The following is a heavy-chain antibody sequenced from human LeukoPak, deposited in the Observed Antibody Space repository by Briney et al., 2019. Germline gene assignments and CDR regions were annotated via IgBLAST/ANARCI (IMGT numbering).Heavy chain of an antibody. D-gene: IGHD1-1*01. CDR1: DDSITMYY. V-gene: IGHV4-59*01. Sequence: SETLSLTCSVSDDSITMYYWTWIRQPPGKGLEWIGYVDRTGSTNFNPSLNGRVSISRDTTKNLFSLRLRSVTAADTAVYFCARGRVSSSTWYSTYYYYFYMAVWGKGTTVTVSS. J-gene: IGHJ6*03. CDR2: VDRTGST. CDR3: ARGRVSSSTWYSTYYYYFYMAV.